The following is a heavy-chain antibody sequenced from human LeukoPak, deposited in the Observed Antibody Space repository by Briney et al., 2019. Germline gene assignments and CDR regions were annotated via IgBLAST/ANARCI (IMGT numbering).Heavy chain of an antibody. CDR3: VRSVYNWNDVDY. Sequence: PGGSLRLSCAASGFNFIDYSMNWVRQAPGKGLEWISYIGISSGNTKYADSVKGRFTISRDKARNSLYLQMNSLRAEDTAVYYCVRSVYNWNDVDYWGQGTLVTVSS. CDR2: IGISSGNT. D-gene: IGHD1-20*01. V-gene: IGHV3-48*01. CDR1: GFNFIDYS. J-gene: IGHJ4*02.